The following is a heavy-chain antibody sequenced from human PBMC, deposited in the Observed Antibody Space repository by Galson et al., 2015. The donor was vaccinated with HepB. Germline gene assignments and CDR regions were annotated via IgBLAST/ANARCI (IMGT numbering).Heavy chain of an antibody. J-gene: IGHJ4*02. CDR1: GFRFIDYV. V-gene: IGHV3-23*01. CDR3: AKDRRKYSDSSGYF. CDR2: ISGSGSTT. D-gene: IGHD3-22*01. Sequence: SLRLSCAASGFRFIDYVMTWVRQVPGKGLEWVSSISGSGSTTYYADSVKGRFTISRDTSKNTLYLHMNNLRADDTAIYYCAKDRRKYSDSSGYFWGQGTLVTVPS.